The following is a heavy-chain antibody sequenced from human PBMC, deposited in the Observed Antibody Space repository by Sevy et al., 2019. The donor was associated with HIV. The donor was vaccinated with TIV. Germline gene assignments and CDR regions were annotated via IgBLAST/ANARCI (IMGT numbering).Heavy chain of an antibody. CDR3: ARAPRFRWYYDSIGGPDY. CDR1: GGSFSGYY. Sequence: SETLSLTCAVYGGSFSGYYWSWIRQPPGKGLEWIGEINHSGSTNYNPSLKSRVTISVGTSKNQFSLKLSSVTAADTAVYYCARAPRFRWYYDSIGGPDYWGQGTLVTVSS. CDR2: INHSGST. D-gene: IGHD3-22*01. J-gene: IGHJ4*02. V-gene: IGHV4-34*01.